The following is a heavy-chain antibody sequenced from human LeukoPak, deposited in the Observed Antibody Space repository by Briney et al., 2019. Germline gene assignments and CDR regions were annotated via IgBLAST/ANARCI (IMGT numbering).Heavy chain of an antibody. V-gene: IGHV3-30-3*01. CDR2: ISYDGSNK. CDR1: GFTFSSYA. J-gene: IGHJ4*02. Sequence: GGSLRLSCAASGFTFSSYAMHWVRQAPGKGLEWVAVISYDGSNKYYADSVKGRFTISRDNSKNTLYLQMNSLRAEDTAVYYCARVDILTGYSLPDYWGQGILVTVSS. CDR3: ARVDILTGYSLPDY. D-gene: IGHD3-9*01.